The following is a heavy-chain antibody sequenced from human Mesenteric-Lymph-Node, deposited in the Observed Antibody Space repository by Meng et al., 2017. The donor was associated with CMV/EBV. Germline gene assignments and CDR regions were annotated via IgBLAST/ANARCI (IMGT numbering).Heavy chain of an antibody. CDR3: ADAPADF. J-gene: IGHJ4*02. CDR1: GGSITSYSW. V-gene: IGHV4-4*02. CDR2: IYHTGDT. Sequence: LSLTCAVSGGSITSYSWWSWVRQPPGKGLERIGEIYHTGDTNSNSSLESRVTISLDKSRNEFSLKLTSVTAADTAVYYCADAPADFWGQGILVTVSS.